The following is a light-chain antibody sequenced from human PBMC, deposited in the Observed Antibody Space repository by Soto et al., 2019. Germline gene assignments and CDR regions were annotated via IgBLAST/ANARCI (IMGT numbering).Light chain of an antibody. CDR1: QSVSSN. Sequence: EIVLTQSPATLSVSPGDRATLSCRASQSVSSNLAWYQQKPGQTPRLLIYGASTRATGAPPRFSGSRSGTEFTLTISSLQSEDFAVYYCQQYYNWPPYTFGQGTKVDIK. J-gene: IGKJ2*01. V-gene: IGKV3-15*01. CDR2: GAS. CDR3: QQYYNWPPYT.